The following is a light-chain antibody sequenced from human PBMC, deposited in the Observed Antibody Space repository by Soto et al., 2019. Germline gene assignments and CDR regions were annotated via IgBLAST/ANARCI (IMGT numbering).Light chain of an antibody. Sequence: VLTQSPDTLSLSPGERATVSCRAIQSVGSSSLGWYQQKPGQAPRLLIYGASNRATGIPDRFSGSGSGTDFTLTISRLEPEDFAVYYCQQYGSSGTFGQGTKVDI. CDR1: QSVGSSS. V-gene: IGKV3-20*01. CDR2: GAS. CDR3: QQYGSSGT. J-gene: IGKJ1*01.